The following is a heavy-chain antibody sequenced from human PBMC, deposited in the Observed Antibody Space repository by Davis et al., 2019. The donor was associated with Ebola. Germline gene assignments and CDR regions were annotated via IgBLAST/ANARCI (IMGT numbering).Heavy chain of an antibody. CDR1: GESFSGYY. J-gene: IGHJ6*03. V-gene: IGHV4-34*01. D-gene: IGHD6-13*01. Sequence: SETLSLTCAVYGESFSGYYWTWIRQPPGKGLEWIGEIDHRGSTNYSPSLKSRVIMSIDTSKNQFSLKLSSVTAADTAVYYCASGGDSSSLYYYYYYMDVWGKGTTVTVSS. CDR2: IDHRGST. CDR3: ASGGDSSSLYYYYYYMDV.